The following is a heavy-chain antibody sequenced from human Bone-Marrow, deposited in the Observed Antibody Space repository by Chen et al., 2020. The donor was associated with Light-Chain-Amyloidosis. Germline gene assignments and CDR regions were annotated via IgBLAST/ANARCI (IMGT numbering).Heavy chain of an antibody. CDR2: IRSKAINYAT. D-gene: IGHD6-6*01. J-gene: IGHJ6*02. CDR1: GFTFSDYS. Sequence: QLVESGGGLVQPGGSLKLSCAASGFTFSDYSMHWVCQASGKGLEWVGRIRSKAINYATVYAASVKGRFTLSRDDSKNTAYLQMNSLKTEDTAVYYCARQVGYSSASPLNYYYLYGMDVWGQGTTVTVSS. CDR3: ARQVGYSSASPLNYYYLYGMDV. V-gene: IGHV3-73*02.